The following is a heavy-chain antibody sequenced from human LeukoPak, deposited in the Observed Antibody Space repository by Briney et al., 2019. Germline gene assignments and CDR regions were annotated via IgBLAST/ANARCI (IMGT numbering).Heavy chain of an antibody. CDR2: INPSGGST. Sequence: GASVKVSCKASGYTFTSYYMHWVRQAPGQGLEWMGIINPSGGSTSYAQKFQGRVTITRNTSISTAYMELSSLRSEDTAVYYCARAISGWPADAFDIWGQGTMVTVSS. J-gene: IGHJ3*02. CDR1: GYTFTSYY. D-gene: IGHD6-19*01. CDR3: ARAISGWPADAFDI. V-gene: IGHV1-46*01.